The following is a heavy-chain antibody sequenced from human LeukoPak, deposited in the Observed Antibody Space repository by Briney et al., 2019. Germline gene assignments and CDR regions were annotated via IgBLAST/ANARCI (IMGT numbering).Heavy chain of an antibody. CDR2: TYYSSKWHN. CDR3: ARAAIPGADYYGLDV. V-gene: IGHV6-1*01. D-gene: IGHD1-14*01. Sequence: SQTLSLTCAISGDSVSRDSAAWNWIRQSPSRGLEWLGRTYYSSKWHNDYAGSVKGRIAINPDTSKNQFSLQLNSVTPEDTAVYYCARAAIPGADYYGLDVWGQGTMVTVSS. J-gene: IGHJ6*02. CDR1: GDSVSRDSAA.